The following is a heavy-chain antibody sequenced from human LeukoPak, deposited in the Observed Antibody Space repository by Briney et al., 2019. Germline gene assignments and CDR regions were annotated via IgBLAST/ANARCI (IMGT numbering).Heavy chain of an antibody. CDR3: VRAAAVAKLPHAFDI. CDR2: ISAYNGDT. D-gene: IGHD6-19*01. Sequence: ASVKVSCKASEYPLTGYGISWVRQAPGQGLEWMGWISAYNGDTDYAQKVQGRVTMTRDTSTTTAYMELRSLRSDDTAVYYCVRAAAVAKLPHAFDIWGQGTMVTVSS. J-gene: IGHJ3*02. V-gene: IGHV1-18*01. CDR1: EYPLTGYG.